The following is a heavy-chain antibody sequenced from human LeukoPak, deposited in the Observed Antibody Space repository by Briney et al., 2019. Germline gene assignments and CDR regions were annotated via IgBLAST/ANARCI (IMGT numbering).Heavy chain of an antibody. Sequence: PGGSLRLSFAASGFTFSSYSMNWVRQAPGKGLEWVSSISSSSSYIYYADSVKGRFTISRDNAKNSLYLQMNSLRAEDTAVYYCARDSTYDYVWGSYLFDYWGQGTLVTVSS. D-gene: IGHD3-16*01. J-gene: IGHJ4*02. CDR1: GFTFSSYS. CDR2: ISSSSSYI. V-gene: IGHV3-21*01. CDR3: ARDSTYDYVWGSYLFDY.